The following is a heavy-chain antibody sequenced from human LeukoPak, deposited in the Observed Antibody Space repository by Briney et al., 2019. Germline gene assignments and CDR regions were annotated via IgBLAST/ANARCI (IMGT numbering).Heavy chain of an antibody. D-gene: IGHD6-19*01. V-gene: IGHV3-23*01. J-gene: IGHJ5*02. CDR3: AKCSTSAYTTGWCNWIDP. Sequence: GGSLRLSCVASGFTSTSDAMNWVRQAPGKGLEWVSSTVSRGTTQYADSVKGRFTVSRDTSKNTLYLQMNSLRADDTAVYYCAKCSTSAYTTGWCNWIDPWGQGTLVTVSS. CDR2: TVSRGTT. CDR1: GFTSTSDA.